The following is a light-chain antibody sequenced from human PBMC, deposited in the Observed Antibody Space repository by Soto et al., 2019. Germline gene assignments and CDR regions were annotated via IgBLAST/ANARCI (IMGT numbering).Light chain of an antibody. V-gene: IGLV1-36*01. J-gene: IGLJ3*02. Sequence: QSVLTQPPSVSEAPRQRVTISCSGSRSNIGNNAVNWYQQLPGKAPKLLIYYDHLLPSGVSDRFSASKSGTSASLAISGLQSEDEADYYCAAWDDSLNGRVFGGGTKLTVL. CDR1: RSNIGNNA. CDR3: AAWDDSLNGRV. CDR2: YDH.